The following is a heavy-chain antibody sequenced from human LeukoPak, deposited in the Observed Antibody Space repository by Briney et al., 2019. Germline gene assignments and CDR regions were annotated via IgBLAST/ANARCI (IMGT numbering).Heavy chain of an antibody. D-gene: IGHD3-9*01. CDR1: GLSVSSNY. CDR3: ARSFYDILIGYYQYFDY. Sequence: GGSLRLSCVASGLSVSSNYMSWVRQAAGKGLEWVSVIYRDGSSYYAESVKGRFTISRDNSKNTLYIQMNSLRAEDTAVYYCARSFYDILIGYYQYFDYWGQGTLVTVSS. J-gene: IGHJ4*02. V-gene: IGHV3-66*01. CDR2: IYRDGSS.